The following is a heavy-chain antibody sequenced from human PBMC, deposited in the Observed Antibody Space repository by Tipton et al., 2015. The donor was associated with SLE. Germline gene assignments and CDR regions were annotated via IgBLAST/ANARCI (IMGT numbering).Heavy chain of an antibody. V-gene: IGHV3-23*01. CDR3: AREDSSSPSGMDV. CDR2: ISGSGGST. Sequence: SLRLSCAASGFTFSSYAMSWVRQAPGKGLEWVSAISGSGGSTYYADSVKGRFTISRDNAKNSLYLQMNSLRAEDTAVYYCAREDSSSPSGMDVWGQGTTVTVSS. J-gene: IGHJ6*02. CDR1: GFTFSSYA. D-gene: IGHD6-6*01.